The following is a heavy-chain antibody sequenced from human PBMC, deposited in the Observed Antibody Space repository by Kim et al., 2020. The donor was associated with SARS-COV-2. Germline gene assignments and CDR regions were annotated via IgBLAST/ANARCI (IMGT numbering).Heavy chain of an antibody. CDR2: ISGSGGST. J-gene: IGHJ4*02. CDR1: GFTFSSYA. CDR3: AHRITMVRGNDY. Sequence: GGSLRLSCAASGFTFSSYAMSWVRQAPGKGLEWVSAISGSGGSTYYADSVKGRFTISRDNSKNTLYLQMNSLRAEDTAVYYCAHRITMVRGNDYWGQGTLVTVSS. V-gene: IGHV3-23*01. D-gene: IGHD3-10*01.